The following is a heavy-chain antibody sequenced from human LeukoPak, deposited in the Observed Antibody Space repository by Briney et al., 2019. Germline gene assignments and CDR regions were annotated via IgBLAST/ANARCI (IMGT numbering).Heavy chain of an antibody. CDR2: INADGSGA. CDR1: GFTFSNYW. CDR3: ARVTTTQPGGPYYSDV. D-gene: IGHD1-1*01. J-gene: IGHJ6*03. Sequence: GGSLRLSCAVSGFTFSNYWMHWVRQVPGKGLVLISRINADGSGAFHADPVKGRFTMSRDNAKKTLYLQMNSLRVEDTAVYYCARVTTTQPGGPYYSDVWGKGDTVTVS. V-gene: IGHV3-74*01.